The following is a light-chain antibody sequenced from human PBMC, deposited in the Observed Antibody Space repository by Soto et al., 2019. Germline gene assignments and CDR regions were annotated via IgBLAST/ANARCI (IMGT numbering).Light chain of an antibody. CDR1: QSISSW. Sequence: DIQMTQSPSTLSASVGDRVIITCRASQSISSWLAWYQQKPGKAPKLLIYAASTLQSGVPSRFSGSGSGTEFTLTISSLQPEDFATYYCQQANSFPLTFGGGTKVDIK. CDR3: QQANSFPLT. CDR2: AAS. J-gene: IGKJ4*01. V-gene: IGKV1-12*01.